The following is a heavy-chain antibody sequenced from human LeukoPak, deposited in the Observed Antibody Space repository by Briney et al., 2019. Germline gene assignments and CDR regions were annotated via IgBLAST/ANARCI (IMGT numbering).Heavy chain of an antibody. D-gene: IGHD5-24*01. CDR2: ISSSSSYI. CDR1: GFTFSSYS. V-gene: IGHV3-21*01. J-gene: IGHJ4*02. CDR3: ARDFRDGYNRPY. Sequence: GGSLRLSCAASGFTFSSYSMNWVRQAPGKGLEWVSSISSSSSYIYYADSVKGRFTISRDNAKNSLYLQTNSLRAEDTAVYYCARDFRDGYNRPYWGQGTLVTVSS.